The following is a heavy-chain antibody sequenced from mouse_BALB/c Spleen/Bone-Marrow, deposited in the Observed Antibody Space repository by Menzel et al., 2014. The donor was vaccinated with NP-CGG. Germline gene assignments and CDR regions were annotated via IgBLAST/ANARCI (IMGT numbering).Heavy chain of an antibody. CDR2: IYPSDSYT. D-gene: IGHD1-1*01. CDR3: TRSYGSSYEYYIDY. J-gene: IGHJ2*01. V-gene: IGHV1-69*02. Sequence: VQLVESGAELVRPGASVKLSCKASGYTFTSYWINWVKQRPGQGLEWIGNIYPSDSYTNYNQKFKDKATLTVDKSSSTAYMQLSSPTSEDSAVYYCTRSYGSSYEYYIDYWGQGTTLTVSS. CDR1: GYTFTSYW.